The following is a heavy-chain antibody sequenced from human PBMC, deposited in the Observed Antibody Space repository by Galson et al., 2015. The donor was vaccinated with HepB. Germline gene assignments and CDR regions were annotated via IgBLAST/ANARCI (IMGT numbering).Heavy chain of an antibody. J-gene: IGHJ6*02. D-gene: IGHD1-7*01. Sequence: SVKVSCKASGYSFSNYGLSWIRQAPGPGLEWMGWFSGYDASTNYAPKFQGRVSMTTDTSTATAYLALRSLRSDDTAVYYCARDSRLELHPKNYFSSGMDVWGQGTAVAVSS. CDR2: FSGYDAST. V-gene: IGHV1-18*01. CDR1: GYSFSNYG. CDR3: ARDSRLELHPKNYFSSGMDV.